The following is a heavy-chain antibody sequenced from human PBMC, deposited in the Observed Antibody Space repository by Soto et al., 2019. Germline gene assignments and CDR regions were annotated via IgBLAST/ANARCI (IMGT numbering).Heavy chain of an antibody. CDR3: ARHRFTSGSDYFDS. CDR2: INPRNGDT. J-gene: IGHJ4*02. V-gene: IGHV1-2*02. D-gene: IGHD3-16*02. Sequence: ASVEVSCKASGYTFTEYNLHWVLQAPGQGLEWMGSINPRNGDTDFAQKFQPRVTMTRDTSITTAYMEVFRLTSHDTAVYYCARHRFTSGSDYFDSWGQGTLVTVSS. CDR1: GYTFTEYN.